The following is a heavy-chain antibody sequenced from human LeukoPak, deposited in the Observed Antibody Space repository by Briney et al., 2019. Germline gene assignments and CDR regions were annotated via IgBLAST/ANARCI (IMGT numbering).Heavy chain of an antibody. CDR1: GFTFSSYE. D-gene: IGHD3-22*01. CDR2: ISSSGSTI. V-gene: IGHV3-48*03. CDR3: ARFYDSSESPFDY. J-gene: IGHJ4*02. Sequence: GGSLRLSCAASGFTFSSYEMNWVRQAPGKGLEWVSYISSSGSTIYYADSVKGRFTISRDNAKNSLYLQMNSLRAEDTAVYYCARFYDSSESPFDYWGQGTLVTVSS.